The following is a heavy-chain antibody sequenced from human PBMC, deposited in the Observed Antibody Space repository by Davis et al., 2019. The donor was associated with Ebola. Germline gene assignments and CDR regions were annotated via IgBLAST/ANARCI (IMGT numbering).Heavy chain of an antibody. D-gene: IGHD3-3*01. J-gene: IGHJ6*03. CDR1: GFTFSSYA. Sequence: GESLKISCAASGFTFSSYAMHWVRQAPGKGLEWVAVISYDGSNKYYADSVKGRFTISRDNSKNTLYLQMNSLRAEDTAVYYCARDPFITIFGRGIDYMDVWGKGTTVTVSS. CDR3: ARDPFITIFGRGIDYMDV. CDR2: ISYDGSNK. V-gene: IGHV3-30-3*01.